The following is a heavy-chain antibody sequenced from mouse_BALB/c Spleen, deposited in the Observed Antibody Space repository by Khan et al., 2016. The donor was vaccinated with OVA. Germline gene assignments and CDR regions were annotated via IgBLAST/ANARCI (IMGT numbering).Heavy chain of an antibody. CDR1: GFTFSDYY. Sequence: EVELVESGGGLVKPGGSLKLSCAASGFTFSDYYMYWVRQTPEKRLEWVATISDGGNYTSYPDSVKWRFTISRDNAKNNLYLQMRILKSEDTAMYYCARGEYRSFAFWGQGTLVTVS. D-gene: IGHD2-10*02. V-gene: IGHV5-4*02. J-gene: IGHJ3*01. CDR2: ISDGGNYT. CDR3: ARGEYRSFAF.